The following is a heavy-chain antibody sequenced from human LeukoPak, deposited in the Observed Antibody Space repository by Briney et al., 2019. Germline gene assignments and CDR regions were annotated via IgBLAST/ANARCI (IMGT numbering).Heavy chain of an antibody. CDR2: MNPNSGNT. CDR3: ARGGNAVRGVLYGMDV. V-gene: IGHV1-8*01. J-gene: IGHJ6*02. CDR1: GYTFTSYD. Sequence: VASVKVSCKASGYTFTSYDINWVRQATGQGLEWIGWMNPNSGNTGYAQKFQGRVTMTRNTSISTAYMELSSLRSEDTAVYYCARGGNAVRGVLYGMDVWGQGTTVTVSS. D-gene: IGHD3-10*01.